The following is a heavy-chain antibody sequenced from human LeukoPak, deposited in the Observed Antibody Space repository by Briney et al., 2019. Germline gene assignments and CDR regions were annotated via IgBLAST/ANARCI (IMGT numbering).Heavy chain of an antibody. CDR1: GYTFTSYY. J-gene: IGHJ4*02. V-gene: IGHV1-2*02. CDR2: INPNSGGT. Sequence: GASVKVSCKASGYTFTSYYMHWVRQAPGQGLEWMGWINPNSGGTNYAQKFQGRVTMTRDTSISTAYMELSRLRSDDTAVYYCARVGIAAAGFRTSYDYWGQGTLVTVSS. CDR3: ARVGIAAAGFRTSYDY. D-gene: IGHD6-13*01.